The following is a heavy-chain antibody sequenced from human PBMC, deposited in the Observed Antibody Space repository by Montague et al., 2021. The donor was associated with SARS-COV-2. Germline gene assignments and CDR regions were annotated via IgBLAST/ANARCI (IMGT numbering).Heavy chain of an antibody. Sequence: SETLSLTCAVSGGSFSGSYWSWIRLPPGKGLEWIGEINHNGSTNYHPSLKSRITISVDMSKNQFSLKLSSFTVADTAVYYCARGRGTALFRRVYFGRDVWGQGTTVTVSS. CDR1: GGSFSGSY. D-gene: IGHD1-1*01. CDR3: ARGRGTALFRRVYFGRDV. J-gene: IGHJ6*02. V-gene: IGHV4-34*01. CDR2: INHNGST.